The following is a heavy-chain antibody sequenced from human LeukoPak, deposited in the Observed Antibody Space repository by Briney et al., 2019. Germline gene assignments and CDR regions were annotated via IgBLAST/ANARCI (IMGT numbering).Heavy chain of an antibody. J-gene: IGHJ4*02. CDR3: ATYLYGDYGYYYFDY. D-gene: IGHD4-17*01. CDR1: GASITSNHW. Sequence: SETLSLTCAVSGASITSNHWWSWAHEAPGEVLELFGEIYHGGSITYNPSLKSRVTMSVDKSKNEFSLNLSSLTAADTAVYYCATYLYGDYGYYYFDYWGQGALVTVSA. CDR2: IYHGGSI. V-gene: IGHV4-4*02.